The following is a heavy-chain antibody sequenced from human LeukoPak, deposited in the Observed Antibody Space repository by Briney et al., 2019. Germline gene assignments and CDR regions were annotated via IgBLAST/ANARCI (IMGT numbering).Heavy chain of an antibody. D-gene: IGHD4-17*01. CDR1: GFTLSTYM. CDR2: ISSSSSTI. J-gene: IGHJ6*02. Sequence: GGSLRLSCAASGFTLSTYMMNWVRQAPGKGLEWVSYISSSSSTIYYADSVKGRFTISRDNAKNSLYLQMNSLRAEDTAVYYCARDYDYGDPAVPLYYGMDVWGQGTTVTVSS. CDR3: ARDYDYGDPAVPLYYGMDV. V-gene: IGHV3-48*04.